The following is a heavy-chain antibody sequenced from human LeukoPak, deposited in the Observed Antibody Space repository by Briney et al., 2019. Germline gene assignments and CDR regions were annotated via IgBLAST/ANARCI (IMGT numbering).Heavy chain of an antibody. CDR1: GGTFSSYA. CDR2: IIPIFGIA. Sequence: SVKVSCKASGGTFSSYAISWVRQAPGQGLEWMGGIIPIFGIANYAQKFQGRVTITADESTSTAYMELSSLRSEDTAVYYCAIQSTGDRGYYFDYWGQGTLVTVSS. CDR3: AIQSTGDRGYYFDY. J-gene: IGHJ4*02. V-gene: IGHV1-69*13. D-gene: IGHD7-27*01.